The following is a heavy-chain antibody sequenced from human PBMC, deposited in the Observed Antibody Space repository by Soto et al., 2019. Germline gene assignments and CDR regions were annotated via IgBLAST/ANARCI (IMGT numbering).Heavy chain of an antibody. CDR3: TRRGGGGSGVFMITRPAP. D-gene: IGHD3-16*01. CDR2: IHHSGST. J-gene: IGHJ5*02. CDR1: GDSLSSSNW. V-gene: IGHV4-4*02. Sequence: PWETLSLTFAVSGDSLSSSNWWTWVRQTPGQGLECILAIHHSGSTNYNPSLQRRVNMAEDKSKNQFFLNLPSVTAADTAMYYCTRRGGGGSGVFMITRPAPWGQGTQAPVPP.